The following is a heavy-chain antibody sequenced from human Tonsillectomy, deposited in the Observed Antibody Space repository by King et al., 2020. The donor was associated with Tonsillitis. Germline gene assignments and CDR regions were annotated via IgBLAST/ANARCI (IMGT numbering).Heavy chain of an antibody. CDR1: GGSFSGYY. J-gene: IGHJ4*02. D-gene: IGHD6-19*01. Sequence: VQLQQWGAGLLKPSETLSLTCAVYGGSFSGYYWSWIRQPPGKGLEWIGEINHSGSTNYNPSLKSRVTISVDTSKYQFSLKLSSVTAADTAVYYCASRKWLVRGLFSTLRNWGQGTLVTVSS. CDR2: INHSGST. V-gene: IGHV4-34*01. CDR3: ASRKWLVRGLFSTLRN.